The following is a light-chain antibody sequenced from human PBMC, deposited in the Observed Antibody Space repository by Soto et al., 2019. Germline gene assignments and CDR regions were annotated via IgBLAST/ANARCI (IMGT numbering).Light chain of an antibody. CDR1: QSVSSSY. V-gene: IGKV3-20*01. CDR2: GAS. Sequence: EIVLTQSPGTLSLSPGERATLSCRASQSVSSSYLAWYQQKPGQAPRLLIYGASSRATGIPDRFSGSGSGTDFTLTISRLEPADFAVYYCQQYRTFGQGTKLEIK. J-gene: IGKJ2*01. CDR3: QQYRT.